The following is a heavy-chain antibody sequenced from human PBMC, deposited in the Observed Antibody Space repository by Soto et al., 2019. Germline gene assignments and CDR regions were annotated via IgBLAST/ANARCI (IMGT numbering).Heavy chain of an antibody. CDR2: IYRDGTT. V-gene: IGHV3-74*01. D-gene: IGHD5-12*01. Sequence: GGSLRLSCAVSGFSLNDYWMHWVRQRPGKGLVWVARIYRDGTTSYADSVKGRFTISRDNAKNTVSLQMNSLKDEDTAVYYCMRGNPGYGNFDYWGQGTLVTVSS. J-gene: IGHJ4*02. CDR1: GFSLNDYW. CDR3: MRGNPGYGNFDY.